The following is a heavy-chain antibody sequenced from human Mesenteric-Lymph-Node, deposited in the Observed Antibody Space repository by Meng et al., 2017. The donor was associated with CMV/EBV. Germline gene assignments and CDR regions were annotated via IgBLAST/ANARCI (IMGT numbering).Heavy chain of an antibody. J-gene: IGHJ4*02. CDR2: IIPFFGSA. CDR1: GDRFSSYA. Sequence: VSCKASGDRFSSYALTWVRQAPGQGLEWMGGIIPFFGSAQYAQRFQGRLTVIADKSTSTAYMELSSLRSEDTAVYYCTGGPGGVYQYWGQGTLVTVSS. CDR3: TGGPGGVYQY. V-gene: IGHV1-69*06. D-gene: IGHD2-8*02.